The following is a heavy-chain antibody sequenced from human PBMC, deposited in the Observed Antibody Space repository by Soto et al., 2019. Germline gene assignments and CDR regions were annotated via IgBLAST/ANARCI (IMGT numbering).Heavy chain of an antibody. Sequence: QVQLVESGGGLVKPGGSLRLSCAASGFTFSDFYMSWIRQAPGKGLEWLSYISGSDTTIYYADSVKGRFTISRDNAKDSLYLPMSSLRAEDTAVYYCARGVLLWFGSQFDDWGQGTLVTVSS. CDR1: GFTFSDFY. D-gene: IGHD3-10*01. CDR2: ISGSDTTI. J-gene: IGHJ4*02. CDR3: ARGVLLWFGSQFDD. V-gene: IGHV3-11*01.